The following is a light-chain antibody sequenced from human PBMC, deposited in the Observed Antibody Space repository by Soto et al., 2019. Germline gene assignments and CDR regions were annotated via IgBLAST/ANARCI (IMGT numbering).Light chain of an antibody. Sequence: EIVMTQSPATPSVSPGERATLSCRATQSVSSNLAWYQQKPGQPPRLLIYGASTRATAIPDRFSGSVSGTKFTLTRRSPQSEELAVYDCQQYTKWPPWTFGQGNKVETK. CDR1: QSVSSN. CDR3: QQYTKWPPWT. V-gene: IGKV3-15*01. J-gene: IGKJ1*01. CDR2: GAS.